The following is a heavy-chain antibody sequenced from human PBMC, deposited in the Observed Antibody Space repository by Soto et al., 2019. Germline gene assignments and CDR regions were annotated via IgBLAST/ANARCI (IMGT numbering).Heavy chain of an antibody. Sequence: EVQLVESGGGLVKPGGSLRLSCAASGFTFSSYSMNWVRQAPGKGLEWVSSISSSSSYIYYADSAKGRFTISRDNAKNSLYLQMNSLRAEDTAVYYCARERRIVVPAATAYYYYYGMDVWGQGTTVTVSS. CDR3: ARERRIVVPAATAYYYYYGMDV. J-gene: IGHJ6*02. CDR1: GFTFSSYS. V-gene: IGHV3-21*01. D-gene: IGHD2-2*01. CDR2: ISSSSSYI.